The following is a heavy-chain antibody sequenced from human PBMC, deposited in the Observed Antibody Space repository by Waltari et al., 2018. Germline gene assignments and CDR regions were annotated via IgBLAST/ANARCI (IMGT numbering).Heavy chain of an antibody. V-gene: IGHV4-4*07. J-gene: IGHJ3*02. Sequence: VQLVESGGGLVKPGGSLRLSCAASGFTFSNAWMRWIRQPAGQGLGWIGRIYTSGSTNYNPSLKSRVTISVDTSKNQFSLKLSSVTAADTAVYYCARLRDLRYFDWLLGGASGDAFDIWGQGTMVTVSS. D-gene: IGHD3-9*01. CDR1: GFTFSNAW. CDR2: IYTSGST. CDR3: ARLRDLRYFDWLLGGASGDAFDI.